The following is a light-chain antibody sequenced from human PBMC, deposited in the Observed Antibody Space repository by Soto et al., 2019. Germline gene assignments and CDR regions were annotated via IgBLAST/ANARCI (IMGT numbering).Light chain of an antibody. CDR3: QQYGGSPYT. V-gene: IGKV3-20*01. CDR1: QSVRSNY. CDR2: GAS. J-gene: IGKJ2*01. Sequence: EIVLTQSPGTLSLSPGERATLSCRASQSVRSNYLAWYQQKPGQAPRLLIYGASSRATGIPDRFSGTGSGXXXXLTISRLEPEDXAVYYCQQYGGSPYTFGQGTKLEIK.